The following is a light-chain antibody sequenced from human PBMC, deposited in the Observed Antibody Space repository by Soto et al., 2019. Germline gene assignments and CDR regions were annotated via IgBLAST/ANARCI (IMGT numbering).Light chain of an antibody. CDR1: QTIVTW. V-gene: IGKV1-5*01. Sequence: DIQMTQSPPTLSASVGDRVTITCRASQTIVTWLAWYQQKPGKAPKLLIYDASTLEGGVPSRFSGSGSGTDFTLTISSLQPADFATYYCQQYITYSRTFGQGTKVDIK. J-gene: IGKJ1*01. CDR3: QQYITYSRT. CDR2: DAS.